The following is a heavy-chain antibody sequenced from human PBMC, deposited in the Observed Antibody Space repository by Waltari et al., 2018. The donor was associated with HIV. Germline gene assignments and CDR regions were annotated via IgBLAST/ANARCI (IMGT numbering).Heavy chain of an antibody. CDR3: ARGIVLSRVVTFPLAMDV. D-gene: IGHD3-3*01. CDR2: RKEEGIEK. Sequence: EVQLVESGGGLVQPGGSLRLSCAASGFTFSSYWMNWVRQAAGKGLKWVANRKEEGIEKDYAESVNGRITISRHNAQNSVYLEMSRLRFEDTGVYYCARGIVLSRVVTFPLAMDVWGQGTTVTVSS. CDR1: GFTFSSYW. V-gene: IGHV3-7*01. J-gene: IGHJ6*02.